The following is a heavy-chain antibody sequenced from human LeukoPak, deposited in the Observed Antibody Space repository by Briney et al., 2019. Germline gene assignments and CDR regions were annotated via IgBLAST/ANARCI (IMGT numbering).Heavy chain of an antibody. Sequence: SETLSLTCAVYGGSFSGYYWSWIRQPPGKGLEWIGEINHSGSTNYNPSLKSRATISVDTSKNQFSLKLSSVTAADTAVYYCARYCSSTSCYFNYYYGMDVWGQGTAVTVSS. V-gene: IGHV4-34*01. CDR1: GGSFSGYY. CDR3: ARYCSSTSCYFNYYYGMDV. J-gene: IGHJ6*02. CDR2: INHSGST. D-gene: IGHD2-2*01.